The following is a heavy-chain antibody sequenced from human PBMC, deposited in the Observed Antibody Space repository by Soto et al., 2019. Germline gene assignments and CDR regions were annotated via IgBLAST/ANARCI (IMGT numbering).Heavy chain of an antibody. CDR2: MNPNSGNT. CDR1: GTTSTSSV. Sequence: QRVRSGVEVRTLGASVKFASRPSGTTSTSSVINWVRRATGKGLEWMGWMNPNSGNTGYAQKFQGRVTMTRNTSISTAYMELSSLRSEDTAVYYCARGRMQLVGFWYWGQGTLVTVSS. V-gene: IGHV1-8*01. CDR3: ARGRMQLVGFWY. D-gene: IGHD6-13*01. J-gene: IGHJ4*02.